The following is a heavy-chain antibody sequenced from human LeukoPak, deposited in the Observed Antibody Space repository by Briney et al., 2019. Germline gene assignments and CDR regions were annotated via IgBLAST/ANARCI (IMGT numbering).Heavy chain of an antibody. CDR2: IYYSGRT. D-gene: IGHD3-10*01. V-gene: IGHV4-59*01. CDR3: ARGGGIDYYYYYMDV. J-gene: IGHJ6*03. Sequence: SETLSLTCTVSGASISSYYWSWIRQSPGKGLEWIGYIYYSGRTNYNPSLKSRVTISVDTSKNQFALKLSSVTAADTAVYYCARGGGIDYYYYYMDVWGKGTTVTVSS. CDR1: GASISSYY.